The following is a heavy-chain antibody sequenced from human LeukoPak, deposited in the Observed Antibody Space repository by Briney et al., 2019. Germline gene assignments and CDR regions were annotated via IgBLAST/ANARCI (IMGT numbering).Heavy chain of an antibody. D-gene: IGHD3-9*01. J-gene: IGHJ4*02. CDR2: ISSSTSYI. Sequence: GGSLRLSCAASGFTFSSYGMNWVRQAPGKGLEWVSSISSSTSYIYYADSVKGRFTISRDNAKNLLYLQMNSLRAEDTAMYYCARVGYNILTGQLDYWGQGTLVTVSS. CDR1: GFTFSSYG. V-gene: IGHV3-21*01. CDR3: ARVGYNILTGQLDY.